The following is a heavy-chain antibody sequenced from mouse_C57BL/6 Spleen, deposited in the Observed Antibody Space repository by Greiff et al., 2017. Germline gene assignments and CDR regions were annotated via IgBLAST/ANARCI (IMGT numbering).Heavy chain of an antibody. CDR2: IYPRDGST. CDR1: GYTFTDHT. J-gene: IGHJ4*01. D-gene: IGHD2-1*01. Sequence: QVQLQQSDAELVKPGASVKISCKVSGYTFTDHTIHWMKQRPEQGLEWIGYIYPRDGSTKYNEKFKGKATLSADESSSTAYMQLNSLTSEDSAVYFCARKGGNPYYYAMDYWGQGTSVTVSS. CDR3: ARKGGNPYYYAMDY. V-gene: IGHV1-78*01.